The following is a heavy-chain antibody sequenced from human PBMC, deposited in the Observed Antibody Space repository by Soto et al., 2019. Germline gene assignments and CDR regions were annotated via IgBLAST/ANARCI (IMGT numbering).Heavy chain of an antibody. CDR2: MNPNSGNT. V-gene: IGHV1-8*01. Sequence: ASVKVSSKASGYTFTSYDINLVRQAPGQGLEWMGWMNPNSGNTKYAQILQGKVSMTTDTSTKTAYMEVRSLRSDDTAVYYCARGGYYDSSGSRNYHYYGMNVWGQGTTVTVSS. CDR3: ARGGYYDSSGSRNYHYYGMNV. J-gene: IGHJ6*02. CDR1: GYTFTSYD. D-gene: IGHD3-22*01.